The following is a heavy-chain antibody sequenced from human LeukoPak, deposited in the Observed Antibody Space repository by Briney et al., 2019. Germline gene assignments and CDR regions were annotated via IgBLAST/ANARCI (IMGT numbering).Heavy chain of an antibody. J-gene: IGHJ4*02. V-gene: IGHV4-59*01. CDR2: IYYSGST. Sequence: SETLSLTCAVYGGSISSYYWSWIRQPPGKGLEWIGYIYYSGSTNYNPSLKSRVTISVDTSKNQFSLKLSSVTAADTAVYYCARGVDTAMVTEYYFDYWGQGTLVTVSS. CDR3: ARGVDTAMVTEYYFDY. D-gene: IGHD5-18*01. CDR1: GGSISSYY.